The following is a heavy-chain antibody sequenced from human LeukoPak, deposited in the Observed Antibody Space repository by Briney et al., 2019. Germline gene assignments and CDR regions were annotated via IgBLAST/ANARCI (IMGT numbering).Heavy chain of an antibody. CDR3: AKDWASVPAPHAFDI. CDR2: ISSSSSTI. Sequence: GSLRLSCAASGFTFSSYSMNWVRQAPGKGLEWVSYISSSSSTIYYADSVKGRFTISRDNAKNTLYLQMNSLRAEDTAVYYCAKDWASVPAPHAFDIWGQGTMVTVSS. J-gene: IGHJ3*02. V-gene: IGHV3-48*04. D-gene: IGHD3-16*01. CDR1: GFTFSSYS.